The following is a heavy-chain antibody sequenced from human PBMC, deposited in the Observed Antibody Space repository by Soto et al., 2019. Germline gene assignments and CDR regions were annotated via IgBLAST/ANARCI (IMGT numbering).Heavy chain of an antibody. Sequence: ASVKVSCKVSGYTLTELSMHWVRQAPGKGLEWMGGFDPEDGETIYAQKFQGRVTMTEDTSTDTAYMELSSLRSEDTAVYYCATESFSHCSGGSCSSNAFDIWGQGTMVTVSS. D-gene: IGHD2-15*01. V-gene: IGHV1-24*01. CDR3: ATESFSHCSGGSCSSNAFDI. J-gene: IGHJ3*02. CDR1: GYTLTELS. CDR2: FDPEDGET.